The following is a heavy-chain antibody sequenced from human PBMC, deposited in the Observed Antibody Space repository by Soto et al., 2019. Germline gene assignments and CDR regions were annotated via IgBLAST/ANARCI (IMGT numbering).Heavy chain of an antibody. CDR1: RFTLSRYP. J-gene: IGHJ4*02. CDR3: AKDCVSRATETIDY. V-gene: IGHV3-23*01. Sequence: PGVSLRLSCAASRFTLSRYPMSWVRHAPRKGLEWVSAITGSGGSTYYADSVKGRFTISRDNSKNTLYLQMNSLRDEDTAVYYCAKDCVSRATETIDYWGQGTLETVSS. CDR2: ITGSGGST. D-gene: IGHD1-26*01.